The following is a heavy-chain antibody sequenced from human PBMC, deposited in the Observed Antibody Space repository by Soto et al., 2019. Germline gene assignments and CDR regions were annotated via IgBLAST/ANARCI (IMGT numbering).Heavy chain of an antibody. D-gene: IGHD3-3*01. V-gene: IGHV4-61*01. Sequence: QVQLQESGPGLVKPSETLSLTCTVSGGSVSSGSYYWSWIRQPPGKGLEWIGYIYYSGSTNYNPSLKSRLTISVDTSKNQFSLKLSSVTAADTAVYYCASSYYDFWSGYPNWFDPWGQGTLVTVSS. CDR2: IYYSGST. J-gene: IGHJ5*02. CDR1: GGSVSSGSYY. CDR3: ASSYYDFWSGYPNWFDP.